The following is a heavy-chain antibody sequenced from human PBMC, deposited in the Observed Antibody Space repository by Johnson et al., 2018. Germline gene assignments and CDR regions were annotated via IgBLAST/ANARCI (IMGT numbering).Heavy chain of an antibody. Sequence: EVQLVESGGGLVQPGRSLRLSCAASGFTFDDYAMHWVRQAPGKGLEWVSGISWNSGSIGYVDSVKGRFTISRDNAKNSLNLQMNSLRTDDTALYYCAKDIGATNSYGMDVWGQGTTVIVSS. D-gene: IGHD5-12*01. CDR3: AKDIGATNSYGMDV. CDR2: ISWNSGSI. CDR1: GFTFDDYA. V-gene: IGHV3-9*01. J-gene: IGHJ6*02.